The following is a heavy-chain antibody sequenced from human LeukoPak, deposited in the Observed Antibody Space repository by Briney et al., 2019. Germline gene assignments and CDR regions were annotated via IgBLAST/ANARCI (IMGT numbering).Heavy chain of an antibody. V-gene: IGHV1-18*01. CDR1: GYTFTKYG. D-gene: IGHD3-10*01. CDR3: AKLVGSGSGSYLDY. CDR2: ISPYNDNT. J-gene: IGHJ4*02. Sequence: ASVKVSCKASGYTFTKYGINWVRQAPGQGLEWMGWISPYNDNTKYAQILQGRVTMTTDTSTSTAYMELRSLRSDDTAVYYCAKLVGSGSGSYLDYWGQGTLVTVSS.